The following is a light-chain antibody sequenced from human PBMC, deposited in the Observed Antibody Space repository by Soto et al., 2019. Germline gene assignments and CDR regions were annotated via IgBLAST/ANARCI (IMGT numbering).Light chain of an antibody. CDR3: CSYAGTNSSV. Sequence: QSVLTQPRSVSGSPGQSVTISCTGTSSDVGGYNYVSWYQQHPDKAPKLMIYDVTKRPSGVPHRFSGSKSDNTASLTISGLQAEDEADYYCCSYAGTNSSVFGTGTKVTVL. J-gene: IGLJ1*01. V-gene: IGLV2-11*01. CDR1: SSDVGGYNY. CDR2: DVT.